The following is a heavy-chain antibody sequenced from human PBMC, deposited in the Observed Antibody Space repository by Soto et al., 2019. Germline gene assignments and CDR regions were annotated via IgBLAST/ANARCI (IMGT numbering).Heavy chain of an antibody. V-gene: IGHV3-33*01. CDR2: IWYDGSNK. J-gene: IGHJ4*02. CDR1: GFTFSSYG. D-gene: IGHD4-17*01. Sequence: GGSLRLSCAASGFTFSSYGMHWVRQAPGKGLEWVAVIWYDGSNKYYADSVKGRFTISRDNSKNTLYLQMNSLRAEDTAVYYCAREDYPHLEAPRNFDYWGQGTLVTVSS. CDR3: AREDYPHLEAPRNFDY.